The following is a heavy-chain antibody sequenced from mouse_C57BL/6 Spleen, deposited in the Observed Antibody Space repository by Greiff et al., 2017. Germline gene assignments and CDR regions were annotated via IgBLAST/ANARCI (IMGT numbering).Heavy chain of an antibody. CDR3: ARYYGYDWAYAMDY. CDR1: GYTFTGYW. Sequence: VQLQQSGAELMKPGASVKLSCKATGYTFTGYWIEWVKQRPGHGLEWIGEILPGSGSTNYNEKFKGKATFTADTSSNTAYMQLSSLTTGDSAIYYCARYYGYDWAYAMDYWGQGTSVTVSS. D-gene: IGHD2-2*01. V-gene: IGHV1-9*01. CDR2: ILPGSGST. J-gene: IGHJ4*01.